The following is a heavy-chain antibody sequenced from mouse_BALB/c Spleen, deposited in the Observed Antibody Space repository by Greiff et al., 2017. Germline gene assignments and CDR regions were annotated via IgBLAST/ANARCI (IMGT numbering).Heavy chain of an antibody. CDR2: ISSGSSTI. J-gene: IGHJ4*01. CDR3: ARGNYAYYAMDY. D-gene: IGHD2-1*01. Sequence: VKLVESGGGLVQPGGSRKLSCAASGFTFSSFGMHWVRQAPEKGLEWVAYISSGSSTIYYADTVKGRFTISRDNPKNTLFLQMTSLRSEDTAMYYCARGNYAYYAMDYWGQGTSVTVSS. CDR1: GFTFSSFG. V-gene: IGHV5-17*02.